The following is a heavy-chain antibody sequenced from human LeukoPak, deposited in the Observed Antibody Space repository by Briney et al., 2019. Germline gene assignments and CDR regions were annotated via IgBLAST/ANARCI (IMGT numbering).Heavy chain of an antibody. J-gene: IGHJ5*02. Sequence: GGSLRLSCAASGFTFSSYAMHWVRQAPGKGLEWVAVISYDGSNKYYADSVKGRFTISRDNSKNTLYLQMNSLRAEDTAVYYCAREYYYDSSGYYPFPPQFDPWGQGTLVTVSS. V-gene: IGHV3-30-3*01. CDR1: GFTFSSYA. CDR2: ISYDGSNK. CDR3: AREYYYDSSGYYPFPPQFDP. D-gene: IGHD3-22*01.